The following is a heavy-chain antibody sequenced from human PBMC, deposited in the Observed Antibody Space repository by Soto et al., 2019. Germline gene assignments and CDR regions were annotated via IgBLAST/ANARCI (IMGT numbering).Heavy chain of an antibody. D-gene: IGHD3-16*01. CDR1: GYRFTSYE. CDR2: ISTYNGNI. J-gene: IGHJ4*02. Sequence: ASVKIACKSSGYRFTSYEISWMRQAPGQGLEWMGWISTYNGNINYAQNVKGRVNMTTDASTRTVYMQLSSLRSDDTAVYYCARDSQLQSYGVLVPTWFHYLREGTLVTVSS. CDR3: ARDSQLQSYGVLVPTWFHY. V-gene: IGHV1-18*04.